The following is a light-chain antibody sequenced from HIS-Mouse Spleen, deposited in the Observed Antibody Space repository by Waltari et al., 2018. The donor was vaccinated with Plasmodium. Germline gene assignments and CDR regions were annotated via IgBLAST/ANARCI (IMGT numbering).Light chain of an antibody. CDR3: YSTDSSGNHRV. V-gene: IGLV3-10*01. CDR2: VEI. J-gene: IGLJ3*02. Sequence: SYELTQPPWVSVSTGQTARITCAGDALPKKYAYWDQQKSGQAPVLVIYVEIKRPSGIPERFSGSSSGTMATFTISGAQVDDEADYYCYSTDSSGNHRVFGGGTKLTVL. CDR1: ALPKKY.